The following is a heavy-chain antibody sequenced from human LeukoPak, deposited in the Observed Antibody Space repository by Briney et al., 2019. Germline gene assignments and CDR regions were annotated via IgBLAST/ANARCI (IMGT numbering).Heavy chain of an antibody. D-gene: IGHD2-2*01. V-gene: IGHV3-11*01. J-gene: IGHJ5*02. Sequence: PGGSLRLSCAASGFAFSDYYMSWIRQAPGKGLDWLSYISISGSDTFYADSVSGRFTISRDNAKNSLFLQMNSLRVEDTAVYYCAKGADDVPDLFRVVWFDPWGQGTLVTVSS. CDR1: GFAFSDYY. CDR2: ISISGSDT. CDR3: AKGADDVPDLFRVVWFDP.